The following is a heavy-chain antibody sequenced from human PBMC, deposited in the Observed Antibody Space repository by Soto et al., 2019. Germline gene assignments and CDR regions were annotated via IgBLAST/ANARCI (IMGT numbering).Heavy chain of an antibody. D-gene: IGHD2-2*01. J-gene: IGHJ5*02. V-gene: IGHV1-18*01. Sequence: ASVKVSCKTSGYTCCNYGITWVRQAPGQPLEWLGWISLYSDGTNYAQKFQGRVSMTTDTSTTTAYMELRSLRSDDTAVYYCARVVPGAEAWFGPWGQGTLVTVSS. CDR1: GYTCCNYG. CDR2: ISLYSDGT. CDR3: ARVVPGAEAWFGP.